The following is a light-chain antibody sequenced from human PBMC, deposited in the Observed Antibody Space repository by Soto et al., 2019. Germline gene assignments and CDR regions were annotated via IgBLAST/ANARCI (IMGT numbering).Light chain of an antibody. V-gene: IGLV2-23*03. CDR1: SSDVGSYTL. CDR2: EGT. CDR3: CSYAGSTTFPWV. J-gene: IGLJ3*02. Sequence: QSTLTQPASVSGSPGQSITISCTGTSSDVGSYTLVSWYQQHPDKAPKLMIYEGTKRPSGVSDRFSGSKSGSTASLTISGLRAEDEADYYCCSYAGSTTFPWVFGGGTKLTVL.